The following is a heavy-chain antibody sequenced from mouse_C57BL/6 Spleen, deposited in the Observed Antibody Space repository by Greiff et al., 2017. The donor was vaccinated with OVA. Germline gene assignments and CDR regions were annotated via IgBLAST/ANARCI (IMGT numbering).Heavy chain of an antibody. Sequence: VQVVESGAELVRPGASVTPSCKASGYTFTDYEMHWVKQTPVHGLEWIGAIDPETGGTAYNQKFKGKAILTADKSSSTAYMELRSLTSEDSAVYYCARSDRTTVGAYWGQGTLVTVSA. J-gene: IGHJ3*01. CDR3: ARSDRTTVGAY. CDR1: GYTFTDYE. D-gene: IGHD1-1*01. V-gene: IGHV1-15*01. CDR2: IDPETGGT.